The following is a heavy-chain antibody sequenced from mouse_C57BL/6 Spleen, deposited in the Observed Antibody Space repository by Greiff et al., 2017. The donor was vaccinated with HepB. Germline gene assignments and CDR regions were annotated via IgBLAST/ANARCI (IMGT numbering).Heavy chain of an antibody. J-gene: IGHJ4*01. V-gene: IGHV3-6*01. CDR3: ARVITSYAMDY. CDR1: GYSITSGYY. CDR2: ISYDGSN. Sequence: VQLKQSGPGLVKPSQSLSLTCSVTGYSITSGYYWNWIRQFPGNKLEWMGYISYDGSNNYNPSLKNRISITRDTSKNQFFLKLNSVTTEDTATYYCARVITSYAMDYWGQGTSVTVSS. D-gene: IGHD2-4*01.